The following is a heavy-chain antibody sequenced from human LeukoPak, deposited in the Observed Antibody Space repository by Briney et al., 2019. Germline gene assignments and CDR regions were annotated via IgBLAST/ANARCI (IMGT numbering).Heavy chain of an antibody. J-gene: IGHJ6*03. D-gene: IGHD3-16*01. CDR2: ILDSGYST. Sequence: PGGSLRLSCAASGFTFSSYAMSWVRQAPAKGLEWVSGILDSGYSTYYANSVKGRFTISRDNSNNTLSLQMNSLRAEDTAVYYCAKLGGHPLHNYYVGVWGKGTTVAVSS. CDR1: GFTFSSYA. CDR3: AKLGGHPLHNYYVGV. V-gene: IGHV3-23*01.